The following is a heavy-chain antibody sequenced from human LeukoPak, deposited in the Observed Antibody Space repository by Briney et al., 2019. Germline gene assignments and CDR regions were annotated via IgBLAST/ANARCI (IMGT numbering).Heavy chain of an antibody. CDR1: GYTFSGSY. CDR2: INPNSGDT. Sequence: ASVKVSCKASGYTFSGSYIHWVRQAPGQGLEWMGRINPNSGDTNYAQKFQGRVAMTRDTSISTAYMELSRVRSDDTAVYYCAKDQDYGDYFDYWGQGTLVTVSS. J-gene: IGHJ4*02. V-gene: IGHV1-2*06. CDR3: AKDQDYGDYFDY. D-gene: IGHD4-17*01.